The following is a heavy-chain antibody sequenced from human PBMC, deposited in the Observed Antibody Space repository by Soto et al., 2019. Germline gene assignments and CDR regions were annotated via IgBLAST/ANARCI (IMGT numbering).Heavy chain of an antibody. J-gene: IGHJ6*02. Sequence: QVQLQESGPGLVKPSETLSLTCTVSGGSISPYYWSWIRQPPGKGVAWIGYIYDNGSTTSYNPSRESRVTISVDTPKNQFSLRLRSVTAADTAVYYCARHKENRGVRIPYHYYGMDVWGQGTTVTVYS. D-gene: IGHD3-10*01. CDR2: IYDNGSTT. CDR1: GGSISPYY. CDR3: ARHKENRGVRIPYHYYGMDV. V-gene: IGHV4-59*08.